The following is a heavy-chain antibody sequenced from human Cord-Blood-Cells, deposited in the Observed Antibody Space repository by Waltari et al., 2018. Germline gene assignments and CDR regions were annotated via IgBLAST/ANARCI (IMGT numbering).Heavy chain of an antibody. D-gene: IGHD6-6*01. CDR3: ARVGEISSSSFDY. CDR1: GYTFTSYD. CDR2: INPNSGGT. Sequence: QVQLVQSGAEVKKPGASVKVSCKASGYTFTSYDINWVRQAPGQGLEWMGWINPNSGGTNYAQKFQGRVTMTRDTSISTAYMELSRLRSDDTAVYYCARVGEISSSSFDYWGQGTLVTVSS. J-gene: IGHJ4*02. V-gene: IGHV1-2*02.